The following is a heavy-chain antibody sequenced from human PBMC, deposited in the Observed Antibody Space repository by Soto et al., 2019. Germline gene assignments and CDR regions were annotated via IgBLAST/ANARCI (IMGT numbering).Heavy chain of an antibody. CDR2: IYWDDDK. V-gene: IGHV2-5*02. D-gene: IGHD5-18*01. CDR1: GFSLSTSGVG. Sequence: QITLKESGPTLVKPTQTLTLTCTFSGFSLSTSGVGVGWIRQPPGKALEWLALIYWDDDKRYSPSLKSRLTTXKXTXXNQVVLTMTNMDPVDTATYYCARQGPYSYGYSFDYWGQGTLVTVSS. J-gene: IGHJ4*02. CDR3: ARQGPYSYGYSFDY.